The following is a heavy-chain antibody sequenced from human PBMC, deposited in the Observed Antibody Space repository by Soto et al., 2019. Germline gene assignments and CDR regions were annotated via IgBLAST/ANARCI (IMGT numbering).Heavy chain of an antibody. D-gene: IGHD1-26*01. V-gene: IGHV4-31*03. CDR2: IYYSGST. J-gene: IGHJ4*02. Sequence: QVQLQESGPGLVKPSQTLSLTCTVSGGSISSGGYYWSWIRQHPGKGLEWIGYIYYSGSTYYNPSLKSRVTVAVDTSKNPFSLKLSSVTAADTAVYYCAGIYSGSPGGTLRYWGQGTLVTVSS. CDR1: GGSISSGGYY. CDR3: AGIYSGSPGGTLRY.